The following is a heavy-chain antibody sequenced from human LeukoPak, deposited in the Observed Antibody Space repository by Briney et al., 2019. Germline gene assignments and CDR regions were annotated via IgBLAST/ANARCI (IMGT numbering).Heavy chain of an antibody. J-gene: IGHJ4*02. Sequence: ASVKVSCEVSGYTLTELSMHWVRQAPGKGLEWMGGFDPEDGETIYAQKFQGRVTMTEDTSTDTAYMELSSLRSEDTAVYYCATDLGSSGYYKNFDYWGQGTLVTVSS. CDR3: ATDLGSSGYYKNFDY. V-gene: IGHV1-24*01. CDR1: GYTLTELS. D-gene: IGHD3-22*01. CDR2: FDPEDGET.